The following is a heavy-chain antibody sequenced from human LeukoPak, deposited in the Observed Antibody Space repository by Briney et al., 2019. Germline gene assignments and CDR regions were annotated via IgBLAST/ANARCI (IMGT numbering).Heavy chain of an antibody. D-gene: IGHD3-10*01. CDR1: GASISSYY. J-gene: IGHJ5*02. CDR2: IYTSGST. V-gene: IGHV4-4*07. CDR3: ARVLGRAYGSGSFDKWFDP. Sequence: PSETLSLTCTVSGASISSYYWSWIRQPAGKGLEWIGRIYTSGSTNYNPSLKSRVTLSVDTSKNQFSLKLSSVTAADTAVYYCARVLGRAYGSGSFDKWFDPWGQGTLVTVSS.